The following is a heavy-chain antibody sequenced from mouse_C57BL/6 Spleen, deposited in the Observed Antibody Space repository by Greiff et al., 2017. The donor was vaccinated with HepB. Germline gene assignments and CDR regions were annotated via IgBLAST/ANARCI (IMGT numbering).Heavy chain of an antibody. CDR1: GYTFTSYW. V-gene: IGHV1-55*01. D-gene: IGHD2-4*01. Sequence: QVQLQQPGAELVKPGASVKMSCKASGYTFTSYWITWVKQRPGQGLEWIGDIYPGSGSTNYNEKFKSKATLTVDTSSSTAYMQRSSLTSEDSAVYYCARESLYYDYDLYFDYWGQGTTLTVSS. CDR3: ARESLYYDYDLYFDY. J-gene: IGHJ2*01. CDR2: IYPGSGST.